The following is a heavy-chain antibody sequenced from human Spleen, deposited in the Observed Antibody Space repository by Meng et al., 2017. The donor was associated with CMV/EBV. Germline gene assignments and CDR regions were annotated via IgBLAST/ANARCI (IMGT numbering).Heavy chain of an antibody. CDR3: AKEITLVRGYIAPDY. V-gene: IGHV3-33*06. CDR2: IWYDGSNT. CDR1: AFTFIPCG. Sequence: SAFTFIPCGMHWVRQAPGKWLEWVGSIWYDGSNTYYASSVRGRFVISRDSFKNTVYLQMNSLRAEDTAVYYCAKEITLVRGYIAPDYWGQGTLVTVSS. J-gene: IGHJ4*02. D-gene: IGHD3-10*01.